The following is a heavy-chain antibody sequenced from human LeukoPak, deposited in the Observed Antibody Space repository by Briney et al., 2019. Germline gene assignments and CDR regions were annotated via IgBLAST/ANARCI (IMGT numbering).Heavy chain of an antibody. CDR1: GFTFGDYA. V-gene: IGHV3-49*04. CDR2: IRSKAYGGTT. Sequence: PGRSLRLSCTASGFTFGDYAMSWVRQAPGKGLEWVGFIRSKAYGGTTEYAASVKGRFTISRDDSKSIAYLQMNSLKTEVTAVYYCTRVRFLEWLLHYYGMDVWGQGTTVTVSS. CDR3: TRVRFLEWLLHYYGMDV. D-gene: IGHD3-3*01. J-gene: IGHJ6*02.